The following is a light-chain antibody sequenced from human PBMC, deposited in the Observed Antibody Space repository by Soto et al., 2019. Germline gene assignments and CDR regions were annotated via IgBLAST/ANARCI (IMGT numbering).Light chain of an antibody. CDR2: RAS. J-gene: IGKJ1*01. Sequence: EIVMTQSPATLSVSPGERATLSCRASQSVYSNVAWYQQRPGQAPRLLIYRASTRDTGIPARFSGSGSGTEFTLTISSLQSEDFAVYYCQHYQNLWAFGQGTKVEIK. CDR1: QSVYSN. CDR3: QHYQNLWA. V-gene: IGKV3-15*01.